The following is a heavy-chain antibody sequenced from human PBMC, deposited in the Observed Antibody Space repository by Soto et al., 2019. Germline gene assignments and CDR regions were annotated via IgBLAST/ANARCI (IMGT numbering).Heavy chain of an antibody. CDR1: GFTFSSYA. J-gene: IGHJ6*02. D-gene: IGHD3-10*01. CDR2: ISYDGSNK. V-gene: IGHV3-30-3*01. CDR3: ASLRFGELLSYYGMDV. Sequence: PGGSLRLSCAASGFTFSSYAMHWARQAPGKGLEWVAVISYDGSNKYYADSVKGRFTISRDNSKNTLYLQMNSLRAEDTAVYYCASLRFGELLSYYGMDVWGQGTTVTVSS.